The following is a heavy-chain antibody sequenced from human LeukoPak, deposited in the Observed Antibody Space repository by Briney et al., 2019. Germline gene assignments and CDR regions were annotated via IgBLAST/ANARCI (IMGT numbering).Heavy chain of an antibody. CDR1: GGSFSGYY. D-gene: IGHD3-9*01. CDR2: INHSGST. J-gene: IGHJ4*02. Sequence: SETLSLTCAVYGGSFSGYYWSWIRQPPGKGLEWIGEINHSGSTNYNPSLKSRVTISVDTSKNQFSLKLSSVTAADTAVYYCARGSDYDILTGHYPLRYWGQGTPVTVSS. CDR3: ARGSDYDILTGHYPLRY. V-gene: IGHV4-34*01.